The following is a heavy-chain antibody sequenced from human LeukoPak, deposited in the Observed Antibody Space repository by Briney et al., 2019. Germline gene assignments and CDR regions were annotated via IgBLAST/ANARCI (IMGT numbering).Heavy chain of an antibody. CDR2: ISYDGSNE. Sequence: GRSLRLSCAASGFTFSSYAMHWVRQAPGRGLEWVAIISYDGSNEYYADSVKGRFTISRDNSKNTLYLQMNSLRVEDTAVYYCARAPTVLVGYCSSSSCQADYWGQGTLVTVSS. V-gene: IGHV3-30*04. J-gene: IGHJ4*02. CDR1: GFTFSSYA. D-gene: IGHD2-2*01. CDR3: ARAPTVLVGYCSSSSCQADY.